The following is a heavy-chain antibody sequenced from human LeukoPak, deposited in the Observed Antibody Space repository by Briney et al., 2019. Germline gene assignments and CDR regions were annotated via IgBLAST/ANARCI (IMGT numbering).Heavy chain of an antibody. CDR2: MNPNSANT. CDR3: ARGLYYYDSSGYYYGY. V-gene: IGHV1-8*01. D-gene: IGHD3-22*01. J-gene: IGHJ4*02. Sequence: ASVKVSCKASGYTFTSYDINWVRQAPGQGLEWMGWMNPNSANTGYAQKFQGRVTMTRNTSISTVYMELSSLRSEDTAVYYCARGLYYYDSSGYYYGYWGQGTLVTVSS. CDR1: GYTFTSYD.